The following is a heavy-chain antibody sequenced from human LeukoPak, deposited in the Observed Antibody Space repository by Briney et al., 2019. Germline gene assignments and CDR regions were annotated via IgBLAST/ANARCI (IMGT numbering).Heavy chain of an antibody. CDR2: IIPVLGLA. Sequence: ASAKVSCKASGGTFSSYAISWVRQAPGQGLEWMGRIIPVLGLANYGQKFQGRVTITADKSTSTAYMELSSLRSEDTAVYYCSRVGGDDVPFDYWGQGTLVTVSS. D-gene: IGHD4-17*01. V-gene: IGHV1-69*04. CDR3: SRVGGDDVPFDY. CDR1: GGTFSSYA. J-gene: IGHJ4*02.